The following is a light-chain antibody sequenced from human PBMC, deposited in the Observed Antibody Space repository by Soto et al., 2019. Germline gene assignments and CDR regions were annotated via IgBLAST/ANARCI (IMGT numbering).Light chain of an antibody. Sequence: QSALTQPASVSGSPGQSITISCTGTSSDVGGYNYVSWYQQRPGKAPKLMIYDVSNRPSGVSNRFSGSKSGNTASLTISGLQAEDEADYYCSSYTSSSTHVVFGEGTKLTVL. V-gene: IGLV2-14*01. CDR2: DVS. J-gene: IGLJ2*01. CDR1: SSDVGGYNY. CDR3: SSYTSSSTHVV.